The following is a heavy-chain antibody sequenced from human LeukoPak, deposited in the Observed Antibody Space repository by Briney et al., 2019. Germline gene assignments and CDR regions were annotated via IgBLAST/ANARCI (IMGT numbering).Heavy chain of an antibody. J-gene: IGHJ5*02. CDR3: ARGFVEIVATTANWFDP. D-gene: IGHD5-12*01. CDR2: IIPIFGTA. V-gene: IGHV1-69*05. Sequence: SVTVSCKASGGTFISYAISWVRQAPGQGLEWMGGIIPIFGTANYAQKFQGRVTITTDESMSTAYMELSSLRSEDTAVYYCARGFVEIVATTANWFDPWGQGTLVTVSS. CDR1: GGTFISYA.